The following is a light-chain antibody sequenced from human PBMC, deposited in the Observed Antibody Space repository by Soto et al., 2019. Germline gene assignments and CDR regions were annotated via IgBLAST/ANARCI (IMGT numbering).Light chain of an antibody. Sequence: EIVLTQSPGTLSLSPGERATLSCRASQSVSTSLAWYQQEPGQAPRLLIYGASSRATGIPDRFSGSGSGTDFTLAIRRLEPEDFAVYYCQQYGSSPPLTFGGGTKVDIK. J-gene: IGKJ4*01. CDR2: GAS. V-gene: IGKV3-20*01. CDR1: QSVSTS. CDR3: QQYGSSPPLT.